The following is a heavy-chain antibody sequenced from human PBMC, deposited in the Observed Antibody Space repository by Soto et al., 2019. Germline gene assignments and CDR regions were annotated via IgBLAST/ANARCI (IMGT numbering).Heavy chain of an antibody. V-gene: IGHV3-23*01. CDR3: AKDRTSSGTTVRFDP. Sequence: GGSLRLSCAASGFPFSGYAMSWVRQAPGKGLEWISSISGSGGNTYYADSVKGRFTISRDNSKNTLFLQMNSLRAEDTAIYYCAKDRTSSGTTVRFDPWGLGTLVTVSS. CDR2: ISGSGGNT. CDR1: GFPFSGYA. D-gene: IGHD1-1*01. J-gene: IGHJ5*02.